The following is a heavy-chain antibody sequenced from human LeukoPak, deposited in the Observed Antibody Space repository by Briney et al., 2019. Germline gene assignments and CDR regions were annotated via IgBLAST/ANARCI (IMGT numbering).Heavy chain of an antibody. J-gene: IGHJ4*02. CDR1: GFTFDDYA. CDR3: AKDGDIVATRYYFDY. V-gene: IGHV3-9*03. Sequence: GGSLRLSCAASGFTFDDYAMHWVRQAPGKGLEWLSCISWNSGSISYADSVKGRFTISRDNAKNSLYLQMNSLRAEDMALYYCAKDGDIVATRYYFDYWGQGTLVTVSS. CDR2: ISWNSGSI. D-gene: IGHD5-12*01.